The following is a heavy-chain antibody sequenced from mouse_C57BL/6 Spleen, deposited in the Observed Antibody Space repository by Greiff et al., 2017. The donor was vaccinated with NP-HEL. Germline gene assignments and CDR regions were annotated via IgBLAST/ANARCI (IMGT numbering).Heavy chain of an antibody. J-gene: IGHJ1*03. CDR1: GYTFTSYW. CDR2: IYPSDSET. CDR3: ARGHYGSPWWFDV. V-gene: IGHV1-61*01. D-gene: IGHD1-1*01. Sequence: QVQLQQPGAELVRPGSSVKLSCKASGYTFTSYWMDWVKQRPGQGLEWIGNIYPSDSETHYNQKFKDKATLTVDKSSSTAYMQLSSLTSEDSAVYYCARGHYGSPWWFDVWGTGTTVTVSS.